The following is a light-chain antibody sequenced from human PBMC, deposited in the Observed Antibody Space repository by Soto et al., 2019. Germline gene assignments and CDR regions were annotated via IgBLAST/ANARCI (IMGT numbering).Light chain of an antibody. CDR2: GAS. V-gene: IGKV3D-15*01. J-gene: IGKJ5*01. CDR1: QTVLSN. CDR3: QQYGSSHT. Sequence: EIVMTQSPATLSVSPGERATLSCRASQTVLSNFAWYQQKPGQAPRLLIFGASTRATGIPDRFSGSGAGAYFNLTISRLEPADFGVYYCQQYGSSHTFGQGTRLEI.